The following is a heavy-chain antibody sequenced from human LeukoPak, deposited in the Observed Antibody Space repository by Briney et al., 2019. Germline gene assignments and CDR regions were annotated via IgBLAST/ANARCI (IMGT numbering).Heavy chain of an antibody. V-gene: IGHV3-23*01. Sequence: GGSLTLSCAASGFTFTSYAMSWVRQAPGQGLEWVSTISGSGGSTYYADSVKGRFTISRDNSKNTLYLQMNSLRAEDTAVYYCAKDYSSDYYVFDYWGQGTLVTVSS. J-gene: IGHJ4*02. CDR3: AKDYSSDYYVFDY. CDR1: GFTFTSYA. CDR2: ISGSGGST. D-gene: IGHD3-22*01.